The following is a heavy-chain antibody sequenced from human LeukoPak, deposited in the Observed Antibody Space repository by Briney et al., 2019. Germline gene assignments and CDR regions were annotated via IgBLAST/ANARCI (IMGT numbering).Heavy chain of an antibody. Sequence: PSETLSLTCTVSGGSISSYYWSWIRQPPGKGLEWIGFIYYSGSTNYNPSLRSRVTISVDTSKNQFSLKLSSVTAADTAVYYCARLVDYDILTAYPAYYFDYWGQGTLVTVSS. CDR1: GGSISSYY. D-gene: IGHD3-9*01. V-gene: IGHV4-59*08. CDR2: IYYSGST. CDR3: ARLVDYDILTAYPAYYFDY. J-gene: IGHJ4*02.